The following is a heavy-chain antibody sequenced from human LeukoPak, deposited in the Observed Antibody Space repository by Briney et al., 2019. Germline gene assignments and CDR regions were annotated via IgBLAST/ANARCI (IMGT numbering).Heavy chain of an antibody. D-gene: IGHD3-22*01. CDR1: GGSISGSGYY. CDR3: ARLNPLGSSGYSPHFDY. V-gene: IGHV4-39*01. J-gene: IGHJ4*02. CDR2: ISYSGST. Sequence: SETLSLTCTVSGGSISGSGYYWGWIRQPPGKGLELSGSISYSGSTYDNPSLKSRVTISVDTCKNQFSLKLSSVTAADTAVFYCARLNPLGSSGYSPHFDYWGQGTLVTVSS.